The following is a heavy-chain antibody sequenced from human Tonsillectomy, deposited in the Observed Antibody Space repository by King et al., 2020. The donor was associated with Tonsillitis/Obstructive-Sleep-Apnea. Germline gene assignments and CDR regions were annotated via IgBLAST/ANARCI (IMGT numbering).Heavy chain of an antibody. CDR2: ISSSGSNI. CDR1: GFTFRSFE. Sequence: VQLVESGGGLVQPGGSLRLSCAASGFTFRSFEMNWVRQAPGKGLEWVSYISSSGSNIHSADSVKGRFTISRDNAKNSLYLQMNSLRAEDTAVYYCARDFYDSLCDYYYYMDLWGKGTTVTVSS. D-gene: IGHD3-3*01. CDR3: ARDFYDSLCDYYYYMDL. J-gene: IGHJ6*03. V-gene: IGHV3-48*03.